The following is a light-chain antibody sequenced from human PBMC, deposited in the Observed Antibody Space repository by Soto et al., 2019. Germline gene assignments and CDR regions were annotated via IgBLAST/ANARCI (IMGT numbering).Light chain of an antibody. CDR3: QQSYNSIT. CDR1: QSIRSY. CDR2: AAS. Sequence: DIQMTPSPSSLSASVGERVTITCRASQSIRSYLNWYQQXPGKAPKILIYAASSLQTGAPSRFSGSGSGTDFTLTISSLKPEDLATYYCQQSYNSITFGQGTRLEIK. V-gene: IGKV1-39*01. J-gene: IGKJ5*01.